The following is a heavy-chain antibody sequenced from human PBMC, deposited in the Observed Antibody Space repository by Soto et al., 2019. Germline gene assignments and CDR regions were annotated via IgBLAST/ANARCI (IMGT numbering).Heavy chain of an antibody. D-gene: IGHD3-10*01. CDR2: INPNSGGT. CDR3: AREGVTMVRGVINYYYGMDV. V-gene: IGHV1-2*02. Sequence: VKVSCKASGYTFTSYDINWVRQAPGQGLEWMGWINPNSGGTNYAQKFQGRVTMTRDTSISTAYMELSRLRSDDTAVYYCAREGVTMVRGVINYYYGMDVWGQGTTVTVSS. CDR1: GYTFTSYD. J-gene: IGHJ6*02.